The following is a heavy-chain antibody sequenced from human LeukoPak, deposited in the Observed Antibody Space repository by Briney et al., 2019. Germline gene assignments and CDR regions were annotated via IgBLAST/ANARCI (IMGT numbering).Heavy chain of an antibody. CDR3: AKDIGSGSYYNPIDY. J-gene: IGHJ4*02. V-gene: IGHV3-43D*04. CDR2: ISWDGGST. Sequence: PGGSLRLSCAASGFTFDDYAMHWVRQAPGTGLEWVSLISWDGGSTCYADSVKGRFTISRDNSKNSLYLQMNSLRAEDTALYYRAKDIGSGSYYNPIDYWGQGTLVTVSS. D-gene: IGHD3-10*01. CDR1: GFTFDDYA.